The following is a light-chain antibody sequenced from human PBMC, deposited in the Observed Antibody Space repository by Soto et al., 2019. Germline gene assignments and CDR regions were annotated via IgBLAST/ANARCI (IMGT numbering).Light chain of an antibody. J-gene: IGKJ5*01. Sequence: DIVLTQSPATLSVSPGDGATLSCSASQSISTNLAWYQQKPGQAPRLLIYGASTRAAGIPARFRGSRSGTEFTLTISSLQSEDFAVYYCQQYDNWPQITFGQGTRLE. V-gene: IGKV3-15*01. CDR2: GAS. CDR3: QQYDNWPQIT. CDR1: QSISTN.